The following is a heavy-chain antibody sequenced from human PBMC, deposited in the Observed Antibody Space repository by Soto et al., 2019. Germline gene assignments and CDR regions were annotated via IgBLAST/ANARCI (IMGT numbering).Heavy chain of an antibody. Sequence: QVQLVQSGAEVKKPGSSVKVSCKASGGTFSSYAISWVRQAPGQGLEWMGGIIPISDTTNYAQKFQGRVTITADESTSTAYMELSSLRSEDTALYYSARSQGSSTSLEIYYYYYYGIDVWGQGTTVTVSS. J-gene: IGHJ6*02. CDR1: GGTFSSYA. V-gene: IGHV1-69*01. D-gene: IGHD2-2*01. CDR3: ARSQGSSTSLEIYYYYYYGIDV. CDR2: IIPISDTT.